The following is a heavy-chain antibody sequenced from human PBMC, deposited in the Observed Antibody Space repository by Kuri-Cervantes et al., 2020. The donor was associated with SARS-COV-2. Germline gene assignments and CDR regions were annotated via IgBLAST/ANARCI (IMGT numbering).Heavy chain of an antibody. J-gene: IGHJ4*02. V-gene: IGHV1-2*02. Sequence: ASVKVSCKASGYTFTGYYMHWVRQAPGQGLEWMGWINPNSGGTNYAQKFQGRVTMTRDTSISTAYMELSRLRSDDTAVYHCARVPVGGYLKSYFDYWGQGTLVTVSS. CDR2: INPNSGGT. CDR1: GYTFTGYY. D-gene: IGHD6-19*01. CDR3: ARVPVGGYLKSYFDY.